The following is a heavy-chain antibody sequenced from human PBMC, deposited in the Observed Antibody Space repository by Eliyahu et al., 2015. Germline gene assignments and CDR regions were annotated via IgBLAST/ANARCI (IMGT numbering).Heavy chain of an antibody. J-gene: IGHJ5*02. CDR2: ISGSGGST. CDR1: GFXFXXCA. CDR3: AKESWNDVGRYNWFDP. D-gene: IGHD1-1*01. Sequence: EVQLLESGGGLVQPGGSLRLSCAASGFXFXXCAXSWVRQAPGKGLEWVSAISGSGGSTYYADSVKGRFTISRDNSKNTLYLQMNSLRAEDTAVYYCAKESWNDVGRYNWFDPWGQGTLVTVSS. V-gene: IGHV3-23*01.